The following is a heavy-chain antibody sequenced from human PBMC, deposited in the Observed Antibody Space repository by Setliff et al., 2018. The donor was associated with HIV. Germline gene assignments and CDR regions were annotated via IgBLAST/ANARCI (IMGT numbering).Heavy chain of an antibody. D-gene: IGHD3-22*01. CDR2: IYTSGTT. CDR1: GGSISTSRHY. V-gene: IGHV4-39*07. Sequence: ETLSLTCTVSGGSISTSRHYWGWIRQPPGKGLEWIGSIYTSGTTNYNPSLKTRVTFSVDTSKNQFSLRLSSVTAADTAVYYCARGTLWSSGYYLYWYLDLWGRGTLVTVSS. CDR3: ARGTLWSSGYYLYWYLDL. J-gene: IGHJ2*01.